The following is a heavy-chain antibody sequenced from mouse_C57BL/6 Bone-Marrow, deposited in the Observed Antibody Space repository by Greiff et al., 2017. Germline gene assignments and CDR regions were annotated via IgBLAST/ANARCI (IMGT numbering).Heavy chain of an antibody. CDR3: AREMMVTTYAMDY. V-gene: IGHV5-4*01. CDR1: GFTFSSYA. J-gene: IGHJ4*01. Sequence: EVKVEESGGGLVKPGGSLKLSCAASGFTFSSYAMSWVRQTPEKRLEWVATISDGGSYTYYPDNVKGRFTISRDNAKNNLYLQMSHLKSEDTAMYYCAREMMVTTYAMDYWGQGTSVTVSS. CDR2: ISDGGSYT. D-gene: IGHD2-3*01.